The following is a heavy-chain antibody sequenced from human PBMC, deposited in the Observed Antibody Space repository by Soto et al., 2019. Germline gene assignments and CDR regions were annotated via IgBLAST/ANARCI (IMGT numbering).Heavy chain of an antibody. Sequence: HITLKESCPTLVKHTQTLTLTCICSGFSFSSDGVGVGWIRQPPGKTLEWLALIYWDDDTRYRPSLKSRLTITKDSSKNQVVLTMTNMDPLDTATYYCAHAFGGTSWPNDAFDVLCQGTVVTVSS. V-gene: IGHV2-5*02. CDR1: GFSFSSDGVG. CDR2: IYWDDDT. CDR3: AHAFGGTSWPNDAFDV. J-gene: IGHJ3*01. D-gene: IGHD3-16*01.